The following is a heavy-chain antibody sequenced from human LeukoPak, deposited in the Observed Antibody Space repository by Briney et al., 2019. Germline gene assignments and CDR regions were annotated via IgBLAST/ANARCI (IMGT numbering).Heavy chain of an antibody. D-gene: IGHD3-3*01. J-gene: IGHJ6*02. CDR2: IIPIFGTA. CDR3: ARIPRPIFGVVIRSSYYYYGMDV. CDR1: GGTFSSYA. Sequence: ASVTVSCTASGGTFSSYAISWVRQAPGQGLEWMGGIIPIFGTANYAQKFQGRVTITADESTSTAYMELSSLRSEDTAVYYCARIPRPIFGVVIRSSYYYYGMDVWGQGTTVTVSS. V-gene: IGHV1-69*13.